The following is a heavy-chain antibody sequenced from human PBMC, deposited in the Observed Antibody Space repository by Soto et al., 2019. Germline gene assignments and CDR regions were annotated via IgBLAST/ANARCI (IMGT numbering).Heavy chain of an antibody. CDR2: INPNSGGT. CDR3: ARGGGIAAAGTYGMDV. J-gene: IGHJ6*02. CDR1: GYTFTGYY. V-gene: IGHV1-2*02. D-gene: IGHD6-13*01. Sequence: ASVKVSCKASGYTFTGYYMHWVRQAPGQGLEWMGWINPNSGGTNYAQKFQGGVTMTRDTSISTAYMELSRLRSDDTAVYYCARGGGIAAAGTYGMDVWGQGTTVTVSS.